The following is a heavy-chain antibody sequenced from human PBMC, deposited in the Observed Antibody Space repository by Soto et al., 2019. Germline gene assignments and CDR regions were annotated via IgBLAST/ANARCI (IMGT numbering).Heavy chain of an antibody. CDR3: AREVSYGYQFLDY. Sequence: SETLSLTCAISGGSFSGYYWSWIRQPPGKGLEWIGEINHSGSTNYNPSLKSRVTISVDTSKNQFSLKLSSVTAADAAVYYCAREVSYGYQFLDYWGQGTLVTVSS. J-gene: IGHJ4*02. D-gene: IGHD5-18*01. CDR2: INHSGST. CDR1: GGSFSGYY. V-gene: IGHV4-34*01.